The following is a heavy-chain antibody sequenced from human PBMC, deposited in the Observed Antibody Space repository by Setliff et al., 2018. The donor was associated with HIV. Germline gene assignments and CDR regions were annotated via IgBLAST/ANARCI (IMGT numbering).Heavy chain of an antibody. V-gene: IGHV3-21*06. CDR3: ARGRFFTY. J-gene: IGHJ4*02. CDR1: GFTFSTYG. Sequence: PGGSLRLSCAVSGFTFSTYGMHWVRQAPGKGLEWVSSISSSSRSKYYVDSVKGRFTISRDDASSSLYLQMDNLRAGDTAVYYCARGRFFTYWGQGTPVTVSS. CDR2: ISSSSRSK. D-gene: IGHD3-3*01.